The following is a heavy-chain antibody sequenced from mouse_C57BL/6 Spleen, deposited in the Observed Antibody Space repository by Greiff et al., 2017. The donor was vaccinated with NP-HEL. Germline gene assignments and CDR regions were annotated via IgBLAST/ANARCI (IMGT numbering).Heavy chain of an antibody. Sequence: EVMLVESGGGLVKPGGSLKLSCAASGFTFSDYGMHWVRQAPEKGLEWVAYISSGSSTIYYADTVKGRFTISRDNAKNTLFLQMTSLRSEDTAMYYCARGTTVGPGRNYYFDYWGQGTTLTVSS. CDR2: ISSGSSTI. V-gene: IGHV5-17*01. CDR3: ARGTTVGPGRNYYFDY. CDR1: GFTFSDYG. J-gene: IGHJ2*01. D-gene: IGHD1-1*01.